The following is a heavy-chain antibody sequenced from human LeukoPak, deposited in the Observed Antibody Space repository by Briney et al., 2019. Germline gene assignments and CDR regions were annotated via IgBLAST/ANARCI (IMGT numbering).Heavy chain of an antibody. Sequence: ASVKVSCKASGYTFTTYDINWVPQATGQGLEWMGWMNPNSGYTGYAQKFQGRVTITRDTSISTAYMELSSLRSEDTAVYYCARVAGSIDYWGQGTLVTVSS. J-gene: IGHJ4*02. V-gene: IGHV1-8*03. CDR2: MNPNSGYT. CDR1: GYTFTTYD. D-gene: IGHD6-19*01. CDR3: ARVAGSIDY.